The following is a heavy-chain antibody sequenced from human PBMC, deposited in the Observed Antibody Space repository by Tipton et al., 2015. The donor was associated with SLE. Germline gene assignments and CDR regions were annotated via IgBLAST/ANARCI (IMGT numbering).Heavy chain of an antibody. CDR3: ARDNSIGAFDS. CDR2: IYYTGTT. CDR1: DGSITSYY. V-gene: IGHV4-59*12. Sequence: LRLSCSVSDGSITSYYWSWIRQPPGKELEWIGHIYYTGTTYYNPSLKSRLTLSMDTSKNQFSLRVSSVTAADTAVYYCARDNSIGAFDSWGQGTMVTVSS. J-gene: IGHJ3*02. D-gene: IGHD4-11*01.